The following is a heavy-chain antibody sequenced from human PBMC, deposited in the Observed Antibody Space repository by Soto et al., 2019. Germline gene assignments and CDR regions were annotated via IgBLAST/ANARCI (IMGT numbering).Heavy chain of an antibody. V-gene: IGHV4-4*02. CDR1: GGSISSSNW. J-gene: IGHJ4*02. Sequence: SETLSLTCAVSGGSISSSNWWSWVRQPPGKGLEWIGEIYHSGSTNYNPSLKSRVTISVDKSKNQFSLKLGSVTAADTAVYYCARDVGIAVAATRDFDYWGQGTLVTVSS. CDR2: IYHSGST. CDR3: ARDVGIAVAATRDFDY. D-gene: IGHD6-19*01.